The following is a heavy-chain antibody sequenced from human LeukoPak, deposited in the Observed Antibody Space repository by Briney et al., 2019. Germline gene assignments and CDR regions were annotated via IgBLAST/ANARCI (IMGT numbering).Heavy chain of an antibody. CDR3: AREGKDFWSGYRNWFDP. CDR1: GFTFSSYG. Sequence: GGSLRLSCAASGFTFSSYGMHWVRQAPGKGLEWVAVIWYDGSNKYYADPVKGRFTISRDNSKNTLYLQMNSLRAEDTAVYYCAREGKDFWSGYRNWFDPWGQGTLVTVSS. D-gene: IGHD3-3*01. CDR2: IWYDGSNK. V-gene: IGHV3-33*01. J-gene: IGHJ5*02.